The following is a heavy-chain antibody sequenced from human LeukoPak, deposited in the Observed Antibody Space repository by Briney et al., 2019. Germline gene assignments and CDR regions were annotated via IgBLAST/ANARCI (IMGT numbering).Heavy chain of an antibody. CDR2: ISSSSSYI. CDR1: GFTFSSYS. CDR3: ARDLMNVRNHDAFDI. Sequence: PGGSLRLSCAASGFTFSSYSMNWVCQAPGKGLEWVSSISSSSSYIYYADSVKGRFTISRDNAKNSLYLLMNSLRAEDTAVYYCARDLMNVRNHDAFDIWGQGTMVTVSS. D-gene: IGHD1-14*01. J-gene: IGHJ3*02. V-gene: IGHV3-21*01.